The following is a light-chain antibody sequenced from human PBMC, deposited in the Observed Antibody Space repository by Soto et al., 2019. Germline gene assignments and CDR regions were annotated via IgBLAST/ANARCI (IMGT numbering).Light chain of an antibody. J-gene: IGKJ1*01. Sequence: DIQMTQSPSTLSASVGDRVTITCRASQSISSWLAWYQQQPGKAPKLLIYKASSLENDVPSRFSGSGSGTEFTLTISSLQPDDFATYYCQQYSNWWKFGKGTKVEI. CDR2: KAS. V-gene: IGKV1-5*03. CDR3: QQYSNWWK. CDR1: QSISSW.